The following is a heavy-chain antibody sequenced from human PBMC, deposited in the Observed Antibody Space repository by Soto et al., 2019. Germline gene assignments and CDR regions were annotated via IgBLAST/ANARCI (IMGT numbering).Heavy chain of an antibody. D-gene: IGHD6-19*01. V-gene: IGHV3-23*01. CDR1: GFTFSSYA. CDR2: ISGSGGST. J-gene: IGHJ5*02. CDR3: AKGTSPAVAAQGSNWFDP. Sequence: PRLSCAASGFTFSSYAMSWVRQAPGKGLEWVSAISGSGGSTYYADSVKGRFTISRDNSKNTLYLQMNSLRAEDTAVYYCAKGTSPAVAAQGSNWFDPWGQGTLVTVSS.